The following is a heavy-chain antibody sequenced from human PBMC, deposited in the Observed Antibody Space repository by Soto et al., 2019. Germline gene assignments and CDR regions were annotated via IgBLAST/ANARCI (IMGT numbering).Heavy chain of an antibody. D-gene: IGHD3-22*01. V-gene: IGHV1-69*13. CDR2: IIPIFGTA. J-gene: IGHJ5*02. CDR1: GGTFSSYA. Sequence: SVKVSCKASGGTFSSYAISWVRQAPGQGLEWMGGIIPIFGTANYAQKFQGRVTITADESTSTAYMELSSLRSEDTAVYYCARDPGTPDSSGYYLSWGQGTLVTVSS. CDR3: ARDPGTPDSSGYYLS.